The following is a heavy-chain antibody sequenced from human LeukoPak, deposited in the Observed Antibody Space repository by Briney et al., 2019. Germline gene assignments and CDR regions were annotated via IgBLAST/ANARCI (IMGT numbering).Heavy chain of an antibody. CDR1: GYPFKIYA. CDR2: ISTYNGDT. Sequence: HGGSVKVSCKASGYPFKIYAISWARQGPGQGLEWMGWISTYNGDTKYAQKFQGRVTMTTDTSTSTAYMELRSLRSDDTAVYYCARDPSNTSGWYIYFDYWGQGALVTVSS. CDR3: ARDPSNTSGWYIYFDY. D-gene: IGHD6-19*01. V-gene: IGHV1-18*01. J-gene: IGHJ4*02.